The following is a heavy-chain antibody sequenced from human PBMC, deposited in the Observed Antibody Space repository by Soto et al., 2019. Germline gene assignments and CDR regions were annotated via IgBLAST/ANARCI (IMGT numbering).Heavy chain of an antibody. CDR2: ITNDGRST. CDR3: ARDGDGDYPVDY. D-gene: IGHD4-17*01. CDR1: GFTFSRYW. Sequence: EVQLVESGGGLVQPGESLRLSCAASGFTFSRYWMHWVRQGPGKGLVWVARITNDGRSTGYADSVKGRFTISRDNAKNTQYLQINSLRAEDTAVYYCARDGDGDYPVDYWGQGTLVTVSS. J-gene: IGHJ4*02. V-gene: IGHV3-74*01.